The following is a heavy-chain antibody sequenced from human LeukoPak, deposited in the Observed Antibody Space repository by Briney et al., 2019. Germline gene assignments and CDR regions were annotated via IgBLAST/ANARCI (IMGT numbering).Heavy chain of an antibody. CDR1: GGSITSDY. D-gene: IGHD1-26*01. V-gene: IGHV4-59*01. CDR3: ARVASVGATRALDY. J-gene: IGHJ4*02. CDR2: IYYSGST. Sequence: KTSESLSLTCTVSGGSITSDYWSWIRQPPGKGLESIGYIYYSGSTNYNPSLKSRVIISVDTSKKKFSLKQSSVTAADTAVYYCARVASVGATRALDYWGQGTLVTVSS.